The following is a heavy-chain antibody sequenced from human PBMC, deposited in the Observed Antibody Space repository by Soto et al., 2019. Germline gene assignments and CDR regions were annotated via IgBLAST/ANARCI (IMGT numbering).Heavy chain of an antibody. V-gene: IGHV4-59*01. CDR1: GDSMSGDY. CDR2: IYYSGNT. D-gene: IGHD2-15*01. J-gene: IGHJ5*02. Sequence: QVQLQESGPGLVKPSETLSLTCTVSGDSMSGDYWSWIRQPPGKGLEWIGYIYYSGNTNYNPSLKSRVTISVDTSKRQFSLKLSAVTAADTAVYFCARYGYSNSFDPWGQGTLVTVSS. CDR3: ARYGYSNSFDP.